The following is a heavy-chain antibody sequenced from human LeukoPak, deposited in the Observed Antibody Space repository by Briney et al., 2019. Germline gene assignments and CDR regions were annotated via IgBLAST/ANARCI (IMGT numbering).Heavy chain of an antibody. V-gene: IGHV3-74*01. D-gene: IGHD1-1*01. J-gene: IGHJ4*02. Sequence: GGSLRLSCAASGLTFSSHWMHWVRQAPGKGLVWVSRITNDGSSTTYADSVKGRFTISRDNAKNMLYLQVNSLRAEDTAVYYCARALTTLTYEGYWGQGTLVTVSS. CDR3: ARALTTLTYEGY. CDR1: GLTFSSHW. CDR2: ITNDGSST.